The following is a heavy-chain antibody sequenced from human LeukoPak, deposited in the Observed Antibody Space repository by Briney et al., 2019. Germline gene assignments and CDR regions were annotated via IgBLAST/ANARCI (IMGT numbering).Heavy chain of an antibody. J-gene: IGHJ4*02. CDR3: ARANRFRFSSGWYDY. V-gene: IGHV1-18*01. Sequence: ASVKVFCKASGYTFTSYGISWVRQAPGQGLEWMGWISAYNGNTNYAQKLQGRVTMTTDTSTSTAYMELRSLRSDDTAVYYCARANRFRFSSGWYDYWGQGTLVTVSS. CDR2: ISAYNGNT. CDR1: GYTFTSYG. D-gene: IGHD6-19*01.